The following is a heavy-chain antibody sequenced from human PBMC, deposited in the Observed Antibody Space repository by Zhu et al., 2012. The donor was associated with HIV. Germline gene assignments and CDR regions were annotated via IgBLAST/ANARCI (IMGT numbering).Heavy chain of an antibody. CDR3: AKLPGPNRYFDY. V-gene: IGHV3-30*02. CDR1: GFTFSSYG. CDR2: IRYDGSNK. J-gene: IGHJ4*02. Sequence: QVQLVESGGGVVQPGGSLRLSCAASGFTFSSYGMHWVRQAPGKGLEWVAFIRYDGSNKYYADSVKGRFTISRDNSKNTLYLQMNSLRAEDTAVYYCAKLPGPNRYFDYWGQGTLVTVSS. D-gene: IGHD2/OR15-2a*01.